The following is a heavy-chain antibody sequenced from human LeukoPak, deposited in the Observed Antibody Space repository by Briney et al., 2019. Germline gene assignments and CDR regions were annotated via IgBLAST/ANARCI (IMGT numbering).Heavy chain of an antibody. CDR3: ARRGSSWYFDY. V-gene: IGHV4-30-4*08. D-gene: IGHD6-13*01. CDR1: GGSISSGDYY. J-gene: IGHJ4*02. Sequence: SETLSLTCTVSGGSISSGDYYWSWIRQPPGKGLEWIGYIYYSGSTYYNPSLKSRVTISVDTSKNQFSLKLSSVTAADTAVYYCARRGSSWYFDYWGQGTLVTVSS. CDR2: IYYSGST.